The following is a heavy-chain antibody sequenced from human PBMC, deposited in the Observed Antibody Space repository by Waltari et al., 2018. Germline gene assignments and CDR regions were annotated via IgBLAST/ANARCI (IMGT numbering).Heavy chain of an antibody. CDR1: GGSFSGYY. J-gene: IGHJ2*01. V-gene: IGHV4-34*01. Sequence: QVQLQQWGAGLLKPSETLSLSCAVYGGSFSGYYWSWIRQPPGKGLEWIGEINHSGYTNYNPSLKSRVTTSVDTSKNQFSLKVRSVTAADTAVYYCARGWAPYGGNSYWYFDLWGRGTLVTVSS. CDR2: INHSGYT. D-gene: IGHD4-17*01. CDR3: ARGWAPYGGNSYWYFDL.